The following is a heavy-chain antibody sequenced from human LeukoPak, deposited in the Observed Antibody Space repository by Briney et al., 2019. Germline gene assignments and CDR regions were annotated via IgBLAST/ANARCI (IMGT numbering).Heavy chain of an antibody. Sequence: GESLRLSCAASGFTFSSNAMNWVRQAPGKGLEWVSVITGSGGFTQYADSVKGRFTISRDNSKNTVYLQMNSLRVEDTALYYCVRSLDYWGQGTLVTVSS. CDR1: GFTFSSNA. V-gene: IGHV3-23*01. CDR3: VRSLDY. J-gene: IGHJ4*02. CDR2: ITGSGGFT.